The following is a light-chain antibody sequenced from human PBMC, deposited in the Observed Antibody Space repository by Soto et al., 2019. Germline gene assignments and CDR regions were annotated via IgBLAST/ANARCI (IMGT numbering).Light chain of an antibody. CDR1: ASISNY. Sequence: MTQSPSSLSASVLDIVTITCRASASISNYLNWYQRTPGKAPNLLIYAASSLQSGVPSRFSGSGSGTDFTLTISSLQPEDFATYYCQQSYITPWTCGQGTNVDI. V-gene: IGKV1-39*01. CDR2: AAS. CDR3: QQSYITPWT. J-gene: IGKJ1*01.